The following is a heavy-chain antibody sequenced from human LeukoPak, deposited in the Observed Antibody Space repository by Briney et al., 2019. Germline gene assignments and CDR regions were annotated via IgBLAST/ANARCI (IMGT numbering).Heavy chain of an antibody. J-gene: IGHJ4*02. V-gene: IGHV3-7*03. CDR2: IKQNGGEK. Sequence: PGGSLRLSCAASGFTFSNYWMTWVRQAPGKGLEWVANIKQNGGEKYYVDSAKGRFTISRDNAKNSLYLEMNNLRAEDTAVYYCARTPDGPDYWGQGTLVTVSS. D-gene: IGHD5-24*01. CDR1: GFTFSNYW. CDR3: ARTPDGPDY.